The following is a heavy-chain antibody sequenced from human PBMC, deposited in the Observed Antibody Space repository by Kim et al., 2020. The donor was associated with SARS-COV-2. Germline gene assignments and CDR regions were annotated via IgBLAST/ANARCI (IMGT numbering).Heavy chain of an antibody. D-gene: IGHD3-16*02. CDR3: ARDRSCFDY. CDR2: ISYDGSNK. J-gene: IGHJ4*02. Sequence: GGSLRLSCAASGFTFSSYAMHWVRQAPGKGLEWVAVISYDGSNKYYADSVKGRFTISRDNSKNTLYLQMNSLRAEDTAVYYCARDRSCFDYWGQGTLVTVSS. V-gene: IGHV3-30-3*01. CDR1: GFTFSSYA.